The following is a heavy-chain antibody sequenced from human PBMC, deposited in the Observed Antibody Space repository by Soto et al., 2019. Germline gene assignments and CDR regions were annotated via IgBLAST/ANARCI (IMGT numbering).Heavy chain of an antibody. CDR1: GGSISSSSYY. J-gene: IGHJ4*02. CDR3: ARHFGDLLYFDY. V-gene: IGHV4-39*01. Sequence: SETLSLTCTVSGGSISSSSYYWGWIRQPPGKGLEWIGSIYYSGSTYYKTSLKSRVTISVDTSKNQFSLKLSSVTAADTAVYYCARHFGDLLYFDYWGQGTLVTVSS. CDR2: IYYSGST. D-gene: IGHD4-17*01.